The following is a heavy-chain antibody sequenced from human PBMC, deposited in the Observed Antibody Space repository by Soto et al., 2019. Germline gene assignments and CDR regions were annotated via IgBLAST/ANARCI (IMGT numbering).Heavy chain of an antibody. CDR3: ARSQGSSTSLEIYYYYYYGMDV. V-gene: IGHV1-69*01. CDR2: IIPISGTA. CDR1: GGTFSSYA. J-gene: IGHJ6*02. Sequence: QVQLVQSGAEVKKPGSSVKVSGKASGGTFSSYAISWVRQAPGQGLEWMGGIIPISGTANYAQKFQGRVTITADESTSTVYMGLSSLKSEDTAVYFCARSQGSSTSLEIYYYYYYGMDVWGQGTTVTVSS. D-gene: IGHD2-2*01.